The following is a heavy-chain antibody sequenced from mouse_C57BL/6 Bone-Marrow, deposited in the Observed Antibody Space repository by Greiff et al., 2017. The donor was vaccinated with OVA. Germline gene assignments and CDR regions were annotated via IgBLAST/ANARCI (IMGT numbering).Heavy chain of an antibody. CDR1: GYTFTSYG. Sequence: VKLQESGAELARPGASVKLSCKASGYTFTSYGISWVKQRTGQGLEWIGEIYPRSGNTYYNEKFKGKATLTADKSSSTAYMELRSLTSEDSAVYFCARLGTTSLGCAYWGQGTLVTVSA. CDR2: IYPRSGNT. CDR3: ARLGTTSLGCAY. D-gene: IGHD2-3*01. V-gene: IGHV1-81*01. J-gene: IGHJ3*01.